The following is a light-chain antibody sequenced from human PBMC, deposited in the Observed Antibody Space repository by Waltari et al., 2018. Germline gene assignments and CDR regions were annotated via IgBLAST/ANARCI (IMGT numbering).Light chain of an antibody. CDR1: QSISKW. CDR3: QQYNSYSLLS. Sequence: DIQMTQSPSTLSASVGDRVTFTCRARQSISKWLAWYQQKPGKAPKRLIYKASTLESGVPSRFSGSGSGTEFTLTISSLQPEDFATYYCQQYNSYSLLSFGGGTKVEIK. CDR2: KAS. V-gene: IGKV1-5*03. J-gene: IGKJ4*01.